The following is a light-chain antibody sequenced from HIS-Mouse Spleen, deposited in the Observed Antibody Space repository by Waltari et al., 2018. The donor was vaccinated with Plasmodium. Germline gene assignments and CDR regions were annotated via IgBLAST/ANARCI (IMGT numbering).Light chain of an antibody. CDR3: QQRSNWPPT. V-gene: IGKV3-11*01. CDR2: DAS. J-gene: IGKJ5*01. CDR1: QCVSSY. Sequence: EIVLTQSPATLSLSPGERATLSCRASQCVSSYLAWDQQKPGQAPRLLIYDASNRATGIPARFSGSGSGTDFTLTISSLEPEDFAVYYCQQRSNWPPTFGQGTRLEIK.